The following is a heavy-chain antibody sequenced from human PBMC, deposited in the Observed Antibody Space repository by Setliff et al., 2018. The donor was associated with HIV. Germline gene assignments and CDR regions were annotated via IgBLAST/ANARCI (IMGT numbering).Heavy chain of an antibody. CDR2: ISYSGST. CDR3: ATDPTSYCTGGNCHSGRFAS. V-gene: IGHV4-59*02. Sequence: SETLSLTCTVSGGSVSGHYRNWIRLTPGKGLEWIGSISYSGSTNYNPSLKSRVTISVDTSRNEFSLKLSSVTAADTAVYYCATDPTSYCTGGNCHSGRFASWGQGTLVTVSS. CDR1: GGSVSGHY. J-gene: IGHJ4*02. D-gene: IGHD2-15*01.